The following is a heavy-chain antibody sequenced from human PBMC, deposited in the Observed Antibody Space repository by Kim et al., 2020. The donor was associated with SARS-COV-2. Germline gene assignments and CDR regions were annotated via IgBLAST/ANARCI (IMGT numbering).Heavy chain of an antibody. J-gene: IGHJ3*02. Sequence: SETLSLTCTVSGGSISSYYCSWIWQPPGKGLEWIGYIYYSGSTNYNPSLKSRVTISLDTSKNQFSLKLNSVPAADTAVYYCARGTAIVVVSDALDIWGQGTMVNVSS. CDR1: GGSISSYY. V-gene: IGHV4-59*13. D-gene: IGHD2-15*01. CDR3: ARGTAIVVVSDALDI. CDR2: IYYSGST.